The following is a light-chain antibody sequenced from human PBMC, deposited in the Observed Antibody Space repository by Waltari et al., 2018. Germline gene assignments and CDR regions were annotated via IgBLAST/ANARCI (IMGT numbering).Light chain of an antibody. Sequence: DIVMTQSPDSLAVSLGERATIHCKSSQSVLYSSNNKNYLAWYQQKPGQPPQLLIYWASTRESGVPDRFSGSGSGTDFTLTISSLQAEDVAVYYCQQYYSTPPITFSQGTRLEIK. CDR2: WAS. CDR3: QQYYSTPPIT. CDR1: QSVLYSSNNKNY. V-gene: IGKV4-1*01. J-gene: IGKJ5*01.